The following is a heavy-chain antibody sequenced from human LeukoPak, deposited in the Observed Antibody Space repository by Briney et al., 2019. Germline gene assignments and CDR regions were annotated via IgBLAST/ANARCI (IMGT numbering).Heavy chain of an antibody. D-gene: IGHD3-22*01. J-gene: IGHJ3*01. V-gene: IGHV4-59*08. CDR2: IYYRGST. Sequence: SETLSLTCTVSGDSISSYYWSWIRQPPGKGLEWIGYIYYRGSTNYNPSLKSRVTISVDTSKNQFSLNLSSVTAADTAVYFCARSERIIMILGGAFDVWGQGTMVTVSS. CDR3: ARSERIIMILGGAFDV. CDR1: GDSISSYY.